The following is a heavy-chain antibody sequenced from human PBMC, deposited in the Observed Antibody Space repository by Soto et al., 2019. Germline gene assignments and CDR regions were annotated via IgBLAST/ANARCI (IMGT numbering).Heavy chain of an antibody. J-gene: IGHJ4*02. CDR2: MQPSTGRT. V-gene: IGHV1-8*01. CDR1: EYSFTSLD. CDR3: ARGVSAGVDY. D-gene: IGHD1-26*01. Sequence: ASVKVSCKASEYSFTSLDINWVRQTAGQGLEWMGWMQPSTGRTGYAQKFQGRVTMTRDTSINTAYMELTTLTSDDTAFYYCARGVSAGVDYWGQGTQVTVSS.